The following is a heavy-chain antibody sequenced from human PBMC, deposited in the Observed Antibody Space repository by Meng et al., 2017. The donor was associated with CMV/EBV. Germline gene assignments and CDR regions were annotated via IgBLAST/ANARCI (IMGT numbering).Heavy chain of an antibody. J-gene: IGHJ6*02. CDR2: INPSGGST. Sequence: ASVKVSCKASGYTFTSYYMHWVRQAPGQGLEWMGIINPSGGSTSYAQKFQGRVTMTRHTSTSTVYMELSSLRSEDTAVYYCAMYYYYYGMDVWGQGTTVTVSS. CDR1: GYTFTSYY. V-gene: IGHV1-46*01. CDR3: AMYYYYYGMDV.